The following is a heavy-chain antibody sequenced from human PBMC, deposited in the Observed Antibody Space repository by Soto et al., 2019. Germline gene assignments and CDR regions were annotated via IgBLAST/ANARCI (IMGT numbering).Heavy chain of an antibody. CDR2: IYHSGST. V-gene: IGHV4-4*02. CDR1: GGSVSSSNW. D-gene: IGHD3-22*01. Sequence: PSETLSLTCTVSGGSVSSSNWWCWVRQPPGKGLEWIGEIYHSGSTTYNTSLKSRATSSVDKSENQSSLRLKSVTAADTAVYYCACVFSDCGNSGYYLPWGPGTLVTVSS. CDR3: ACVFSDCGNSGYYLP. J-gene: IGHJ5*02.